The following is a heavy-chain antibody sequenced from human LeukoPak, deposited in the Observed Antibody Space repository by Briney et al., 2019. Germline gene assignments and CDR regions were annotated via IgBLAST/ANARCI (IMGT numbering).Heavy chain of an antibody. J-gene: IGHJ4*02. CDR2: IFYNDNK. Sequence: SGPTLVKPTQTLTLTCTLSEFSLSTSGEGVGWIRQPPGEALEWLALIFYNDNKYYSPSLESRLAITWDTSKNRVVLTVTDVDPVDTATYYCAHSAYSGGPTPFDSWGPGTLVTVSS. CDR3: AHSAYSGGPTPFDS. D-gene: IGHD2-15*01. V-gene: IGHV2-5*01. CDR1: EFSLSTSGEG.